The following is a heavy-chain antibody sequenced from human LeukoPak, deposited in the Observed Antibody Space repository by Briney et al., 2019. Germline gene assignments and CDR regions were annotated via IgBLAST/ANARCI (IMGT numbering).Heavy chain of an antibody. CDR1: GFTFSNFW. CDR3: ARGQMATTYYYYYGMDV. V-gene: IGHV3-7*03. J-gene: IGHJ6*02. D-gene: IGHD5-24*01. Sequence: GGSLRLSCTASGFTFSNFWMGWVRQAPGKGLEWVANIKQNETEKFYLGSVKGRFTISRDNAKNSLYLQMNSLRAEDTAVYYCARGQMATTYYYYYGMDVWGQGTTVTVSS. CDR2: IKQNETEK.